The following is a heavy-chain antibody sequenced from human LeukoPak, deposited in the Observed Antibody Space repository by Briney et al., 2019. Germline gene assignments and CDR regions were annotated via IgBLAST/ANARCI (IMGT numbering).Heavy chain of an antibody. CDR2: ISGYNGNT. D-gene: IGHD2-15*01. CDR1: GYTFTSYG. V-gene: IGHV1-18*01. J-gene: IGHJ4*02. Sequence: ASVKVSCKASGYTFTSYGISWVRQAPGKGLEWMGWISGYNGNTNYAQKLRGRVTMTTDTSTSTVYMELSSLRSEDTAVYYCARAGGYCGRISCPYYFDYWGQGSLVAVSS. CDR3: ARAGGYCGRISCPYYFDY.